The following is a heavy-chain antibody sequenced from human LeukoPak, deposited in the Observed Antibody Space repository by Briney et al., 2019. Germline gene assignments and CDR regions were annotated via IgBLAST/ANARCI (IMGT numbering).Heavy chain of an antibody. CDR2: IYYSGST. D-gene: IGHD3-10*01. CDR1: GGSFRGYY. J-gene: IGHJ4*02. CDR3: ARVDDRGGPTFDY. V-gene: IGHV4-59*01. Sequence: SETLSLTCTVYGGSFRGYYWSWIRQPPGKGLEWIGYIYYSGSTNYNPSLKSRVTISVDTSKNQFSLKLSSVTAADTAVYYCARVDDRGGPTFDYWGQGTLVTVSS.